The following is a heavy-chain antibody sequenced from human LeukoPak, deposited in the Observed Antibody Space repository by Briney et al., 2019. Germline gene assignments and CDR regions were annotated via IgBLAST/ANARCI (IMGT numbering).Heavy chain of an antibody. CDR2: INHNGNVN. D-gene: IGHD6-19*01. CDR3: ATRGYSSGCLGH. V-gene: IGHV3-7*03. CDR1: GFSFSSYW. Sequence: GGSLRLSCAASGFSFSSYWMTWVRQAPGKGLEWVASINHNGNVNYYVDSVKGRFTISRDNAKNSLYLQMSNLRAEDTAVYFCATRGYSSGCLGHWGQGTLVTVSS. J-gene: IGHJ4*02.